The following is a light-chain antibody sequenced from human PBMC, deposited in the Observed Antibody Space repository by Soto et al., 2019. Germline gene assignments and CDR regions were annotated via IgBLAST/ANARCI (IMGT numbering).Light chain of an antibody. CDR3: QQSYTAPRT. CDR2: DAS. V-gene: IGKV1-39*01. Sequence: DIPMTQSPSSLSASVGDRFTSTCRASRSITYLHWYQQKPGKAPKLLIYDASSLQRGGPLRLSGSGSGTDFTLTISSLQPEDLASYYCQQSYTAPRTFGGGTKVDIK. CDR1: RSITY. J-gene: IGKJ4*02.